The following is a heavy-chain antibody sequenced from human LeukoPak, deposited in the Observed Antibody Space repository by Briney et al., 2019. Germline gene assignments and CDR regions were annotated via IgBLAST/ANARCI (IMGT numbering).Heavy chain of an antibody. CDR2: IRYDGSNK. Sequence: PGGSLRLSCAASGFTFSSHGMHWVRQAPGKGLEWVAFIRYDGSNKYYADSVKGRFTISRDNSKNTLYLQMNSLRAEDTAVYYCAKDRIAAAGHWGQGTLVTVSS. CDR1: GFTFSSHG. J-gene: IGHJ4*02. V-gene: IGHV3-30*02. CDR3: AKDRIAAAGH. D-gene: IGHD6-13*01.